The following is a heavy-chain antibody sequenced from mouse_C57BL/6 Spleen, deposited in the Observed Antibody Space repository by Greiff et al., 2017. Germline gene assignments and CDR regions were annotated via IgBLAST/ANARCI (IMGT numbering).Heavy chain of an antibody. CDR3: ARKGIHYYGSSYDWYFDV. CDR2: FYPGSGSI. Sequence: QVQLQQSGAELVKPGASVKLSCKASGYTFTEYTIHWVKQRSGQGLEWIGWFYPGSGSIKYNEKFKDKATLTADKSSSTVYMELSRLTSEDSAVYCCARKGIHYYGSSYDWYFDVWGTGTTVTVSS. CDR1: GYTFTEYT. D-gene: IGHD1-1*01. J-gene: IGHJ1*03. V-gene: IGHV1-62-2*01.